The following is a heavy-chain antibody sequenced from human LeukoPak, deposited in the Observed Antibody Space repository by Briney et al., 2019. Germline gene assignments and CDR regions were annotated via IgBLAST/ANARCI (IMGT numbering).Heavy chain of an antibody. CDR1: GASISGSGYY. CDR2: IYYTGST. J-gene: IGHJ4*02. V-gene: IGHV4-39*07. Sequence: PSETLSLTCAVSGASISGSGYYLGWIRQPPGKGLEWIGNIYYTGSTYYNASLQSRVTISIDMSKNQFSLKLTSVTTADTAVYYCARDLYDHDSSGYYEFWGQGTLVTVSS. D-gene: IGHD3-22*01. CDR3: ARDLYDHDSSGYYEF.